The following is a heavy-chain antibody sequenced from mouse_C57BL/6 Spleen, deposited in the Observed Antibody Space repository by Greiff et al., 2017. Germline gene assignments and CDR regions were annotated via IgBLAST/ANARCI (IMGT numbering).Heavy chain of an antibody. CDR3: DIESHYFDD. Sequence: EVQLQQSGAELVKPGASVKLSCTASGFNIKDYYMHWVKQRTEQGLEWIGRIDPEDGETKYAPQFQGKATITADTSSNTAYLQLSSLTSEDTAVYYCDIESHYFDDWGQGTTLTVSS. J-gene: IGHJ2*01. CDR1: GFNIKDYY. V-gene: IGHV14-2*01. CDR2: IDPEDGET.